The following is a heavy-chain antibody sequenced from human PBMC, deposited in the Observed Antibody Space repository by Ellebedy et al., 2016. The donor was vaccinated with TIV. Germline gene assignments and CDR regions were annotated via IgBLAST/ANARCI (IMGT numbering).Heavy chain of an antibody. CDR2: IYGDGSST. V-gene: IGHV3-74*01. Sequence: GESLKISCAASGFTFSSYWMHWVRQAPGKGLVWVSRIYGDGSSTSYADSVKGRFTISRDNAKNTLYLQMNSLRAEDTAVYYCTRVAGIAAAGTRNNWFDPWGQGTLVTVSS. CDR1: GFTFSSYW. D-gene: IGHD6-13*01. J-gene: IGHJ5*02. CDR3: TRVAGIAAAGTRNNWFDP.